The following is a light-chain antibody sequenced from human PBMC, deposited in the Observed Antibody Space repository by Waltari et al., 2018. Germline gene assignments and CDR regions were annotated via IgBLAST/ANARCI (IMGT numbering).Light chain of an antibody. CDR2: GAS. Sequence: EIVLTQPPGTLSLSPGDRATLSCRASQSVSSNFLAWYQQIPGQAPRLLIYGASSRATGIPDKFSGSGSGTDFTLTINRLEPEDFAVYYCQQYGRSPLTFGGGTKVEIK. CDR3: QQYGRSPLT. V-gene: IGKV3-20*01. J-gene: IGKJ4*01. CDR1: QSVSSNF.